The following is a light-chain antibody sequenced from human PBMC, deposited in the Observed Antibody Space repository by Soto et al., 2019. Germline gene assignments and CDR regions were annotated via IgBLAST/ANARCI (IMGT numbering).Light chain of an antibody. CDR1: QSVRSW. CDR2: FAS. CDR3: QQYNCHSLYP. V-gene: IGKV1-5*01. J-gene: IGKJ2*01. Sequence: DIQLSQSPSILSASVGDRVTITCRASQSVRSWLAWYQQQPGKAPKLLIYFASILQSGVPSRFSGSGSETEYTLPITSLQPEDLSTYYCQQYNCHSLYPVGQGTKVEIK.